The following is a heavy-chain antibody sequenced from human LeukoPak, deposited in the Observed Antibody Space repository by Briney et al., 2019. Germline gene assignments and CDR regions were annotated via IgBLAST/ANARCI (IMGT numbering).Heavy chain of an antibody. CDR1: GGSISSTNW. CDR3: VSGWGLWGGEF. J-gene: IGHJ4*02. V-gene: IGHV4-4*02. D-gene: IGHD3-16*01. Sequence: SETLSLTCAVSGGSISSTNWWCWVRQPPGRGLEWIGEIYHSGSGNYNPSLRSRVTMSLDKSKNQFSLMLSSVTAADTAMYYCVSGWGLWGGEFWGQGTLVTVSS. CDR2: IYHSGSG.